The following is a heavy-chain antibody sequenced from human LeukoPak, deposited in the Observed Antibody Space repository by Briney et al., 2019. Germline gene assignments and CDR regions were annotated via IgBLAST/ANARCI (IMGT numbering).Heavy chain of an antibody. J-gene: IGHJ6*02. CDR2: ISAYNGNT. Sequence: ASVKVSCKASGYTFTSYAMHWVRQAPGQGLEWMGWISAYNGNTNYAQKLQGRVTMTTDTSTSTAYMELRSLRSDDTAVYYCARWDPSYYDILTASNGMDVWGQGTTVTVSS. V-gene: IGHV1-18*01. CDR3: ARWDPSYYDILTASNGMDV. D-gene: IGHD3-9*01. CDR1: GYTFTSYA.